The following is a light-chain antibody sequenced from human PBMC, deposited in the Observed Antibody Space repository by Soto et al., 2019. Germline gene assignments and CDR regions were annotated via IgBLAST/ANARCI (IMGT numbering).Light chain of an antibody. Sequence: EIVLTQSPATLSLSPGEGATLSCRASQSVNNDLAWYQQRPGQARRLLIHDVSNRSTGVPARFSGSGSGTDFALTISSLEAGDFAFYYCQQRTSWPVTFRGGTKVESK. CDR2: DVS. V-gene: IGKV3-11*01. CDR1: QSVNND. J-gene: IGKJ4*01. CDR3: QQRTSWPVT.